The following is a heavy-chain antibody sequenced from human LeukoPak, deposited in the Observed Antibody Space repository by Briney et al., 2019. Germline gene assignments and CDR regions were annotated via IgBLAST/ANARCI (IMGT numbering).Heavy chain of an antibody. D-gene: IGHD3-3*01. CDR3: ARSREWLTIGWYFDL. CDR1: GGSISSGGYY. Sequence: SSQTLPLTCTVSGGSISSGGYYWSWIRQHPGKGLEWIGYIYYSGSTYYNPSLRSRVTISVDTSKNQFSLKLSSVTAADTAVYYCARSREWLTIGWYFDLWGRGTLVTVSS. CDR2: IYYSGST. J-gene: IGHJ2*01. V-gene: IGHV4-31*03.